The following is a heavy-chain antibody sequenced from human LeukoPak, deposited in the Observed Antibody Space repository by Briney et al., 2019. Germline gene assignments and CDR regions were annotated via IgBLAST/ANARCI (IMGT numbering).Heavy chain of an antibody. V-gene: IGHV1-8*01. CDR3: ARGALLWFGELIDY. Sequence: ASVKVSCKASGYTFTSYDINWVRQATGQGLEWMGWMNPNSGNTGYAQKFQGRVTMTRNTSISTAYMELSSLRSEDTAVYYCARGALLWFGELIDYWGQGTLVTVSS. CDR2: MNPNSGNT. D-gene: IGHD3-10*01. CDR1: GYTFTSYD. J-gene: IGHJ4*02.